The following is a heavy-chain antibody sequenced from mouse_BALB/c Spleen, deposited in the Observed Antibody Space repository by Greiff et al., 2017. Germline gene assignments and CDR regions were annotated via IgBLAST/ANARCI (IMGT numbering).Heavy chain of an antibody. CDR3: TRGSIYYGYAYYAMDY. J-gene: IGHJ4*01. CDR2: IDPSDSYT. Sequence: QVQLKQPGAELVKPGASVKMSCKASGYTFTSYWMYWVKQRPGQGLEWIGVIDPSDSYTSYNQKFKGKATLTVDTSSSTAYMQLSSLTSEDSAVYYCTRGSIYYGYAYYAMDYWGQGTSVTVSS. V-gene: IGHV1S127*01. CDR1: GYTFTSYW. D-gene: IGHD2-2*01.